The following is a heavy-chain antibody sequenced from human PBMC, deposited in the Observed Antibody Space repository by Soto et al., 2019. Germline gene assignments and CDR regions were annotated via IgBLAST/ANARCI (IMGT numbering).Heavy chain of an antibody. CDR2: ISYDGSNR. CDR1: GFTFTSYA. Sequence: QVQLAESGGGVVQPGRSLRLSCAASGFTFTSYAMHWVRQAPGKGLEWVAVISYDGSNRCYADSVKGRFTISRDNSKNTLFLQMNSLRAEDTAVYYCASSLRGYCSGGSCSPFDYWGQGTLVTVSS. D-gene: IGHD2-15*01. CDR3: ASSLRGYCSGGSCSPFDY. V-gene: IGHV3-30-3*01. J-gene: IGHJ4*02.